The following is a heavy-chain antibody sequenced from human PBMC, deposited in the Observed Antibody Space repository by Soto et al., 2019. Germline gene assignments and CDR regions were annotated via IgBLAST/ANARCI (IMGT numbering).Heavy chain of an antibody. CDR2: IIPILGIA. J-gene: IGHJ6*02. CDR3: ARLQRYCSSTSCRYYYYGMDV. V-gene: IGHV1-69*02. CDR1: GGTFSSYT. Sequence: QVQLVQSGAEVKKPGSSVKVSCKASGGTFSSYTISWVRQAPGQGLEWMGRIIPILGIANYAQKFQGRVMITADKSTSTAYMELSSLRSEDTAVYYCARLQRYCSSTSCRYYYYGMDVWGQGTTVTVSS. D-gene: IGHD2-2*01.